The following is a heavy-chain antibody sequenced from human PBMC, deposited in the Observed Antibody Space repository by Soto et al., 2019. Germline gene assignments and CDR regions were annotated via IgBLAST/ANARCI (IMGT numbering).Heavy chain of an antibody. CDR3: ARGPSPLSSSWYDYYYYGMDV. D-gene: IGHD6-13*01. CDR2: IYSGGST. J-gene: IGHJ6*02. V-gene: IGHV3-53*01. CDR1: GFTVSSNY. Sequence: PGGSLRLSCAASGFTVSSNYMSWVRQAPGKGLEWVSVIYSGGSTYYADSVKGRFTIPRDNSKNTLYLQMNSLRAEDTAVYYCARGPSPLSSSWYDYYYYGMDVWGQGTTVTVSS.